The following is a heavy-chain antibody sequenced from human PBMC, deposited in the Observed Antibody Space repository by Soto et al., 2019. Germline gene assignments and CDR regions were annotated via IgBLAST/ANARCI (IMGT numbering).Heavy chain of an antibody. CDR3: ARSGYYYDAYWFDP. Sequence: PSETLSLTCAVYGGSFSGYYWSWIRQPPGKGLEWVGEINDCGSTNYNRCLKSRVTISVDTSKNQFSLKLSSVTAADTAVYYCARSGYYYDAYWFDPWGQGTLVTVSS. V-gene: IGHV4-34*01. J-gene: IGHJ5*02. CDR1: GGSFSGYY. CDR2: INDCGST. D-gene: IGHD3-22*01.